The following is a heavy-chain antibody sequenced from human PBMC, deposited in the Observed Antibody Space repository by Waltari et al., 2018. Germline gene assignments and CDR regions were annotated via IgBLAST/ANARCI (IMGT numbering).Heavy chain of an antibody. D-gene: IGHD6-13*01. V-gene: IGHV4-59*01. Sequence: QVQLQESGPGLVKPSETLSLTCTVSGGSISSYYWSWIRQPPGKGLEWIGYIYYSGSTNYNPSLKSRVTISVDTSKNQFSLKLSSVTAADTAVYYCAGVIAAGWAAFDIWGQGTMVTVSS. CDR1: GGSISSYY. J-gene: IGHJ3*02. CDR3: AGVIAAGWAAFDI. CDR2: IYYSGST.